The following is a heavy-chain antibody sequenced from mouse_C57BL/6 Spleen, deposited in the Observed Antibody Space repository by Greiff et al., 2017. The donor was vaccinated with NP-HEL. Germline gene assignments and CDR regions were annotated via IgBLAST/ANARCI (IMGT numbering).Heavy chain of an antibody. Sequence: QVQLQQPGAELVKPGDSVKMSCKASGYTFTSYWITWVKQRPGQGLEWIGDIYPGSGSTNYTEKIKSKATLTVDTSSSTAYMQLSSLTSEDSAVYYCARGDYYGSTWFAYWGQGTLVTVSA. J-gene: IGHJ3*01. V-gene: IGHV1-55*01. CDR3: ARGDYYGSTWFAY. CDR2: IYPGSGST. CDR1: GYTFTSYW. D-gene: IGHD1-1*01.